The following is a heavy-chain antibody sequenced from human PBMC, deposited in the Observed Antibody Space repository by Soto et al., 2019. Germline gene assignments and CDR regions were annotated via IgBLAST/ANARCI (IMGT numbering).Heavy chain of an antibody. Sequence: PGESLKISCKGSGYGLTSYWIGWVRQMPGKGLEWMGIIYPGDSDTRYSPSFQGQVTISADKSISTAYLQWSSLKASDTAMYCCARPRSSSRNYYGMDVWGQGTTVTVSS. CDR3: ARPRSSSRNYYGMDV. CDR2: IYPGDSDT. D-gene: IGHD6-13*01. CDR1: GYGLTSYW. V-gene: IGHV5-51*01. J-gene: IGHJ6*02.